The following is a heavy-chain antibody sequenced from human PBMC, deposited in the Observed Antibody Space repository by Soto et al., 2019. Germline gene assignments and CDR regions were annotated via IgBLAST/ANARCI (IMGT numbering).Heavy chain of an antibody. Sequence: SETLSLTCTVSSGSISSGGYYWSWIRQHPGKGLEWIGYIYYSGSTYYNPSLKSRVTISVDTSKNQFSLKLSSVTAADTAVYYCARDKTQTGYSSSWYDYYYMDVWGKGTTVTVSS. J-gene: IGHJ6*03. CDR2: IYYSGST. V-gene: IGHV4-31*03. CDR1: SGSISSGGYY. D-gene: IGHD6-13*01. CDR3: ARDKTQTGYSSSWYDYYYMDV.